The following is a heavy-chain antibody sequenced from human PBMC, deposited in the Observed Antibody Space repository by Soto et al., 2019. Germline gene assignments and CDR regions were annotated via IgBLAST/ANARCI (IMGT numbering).Heavy chain of an antibody. J-gene: IGHJ3*02. D-gene: IGHD3-22*01. CDR3: AADPVYYDSSGYNAFDI. CDR2: IVVGSGNT. CDR1: GFTFTSSA. Sequence: SVKVSCKASGFTFTSSAVQWVRQARGQRLEWIGWIVVGSGNTNYAQKFQERVTITRDMSTSTAYMELSSLRSEDTAVYYCAADPVYYDSSGYNAFDIWGQGTMVTVSS. V-gene: IGHV1-58*01.